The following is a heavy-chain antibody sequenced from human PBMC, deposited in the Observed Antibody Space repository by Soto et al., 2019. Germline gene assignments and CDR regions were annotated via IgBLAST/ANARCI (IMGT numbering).Heavy chain of an antibody. J-gene: IGHJ6*02. D-gene: IGHD6-13*01. CDR1: GYDFTAYD. Sequence: GASVKVSCKASGYDFTAYDINWVRQASGQGLEWMGWMNPINGATGTARRFQGRVSLSRNTATGTAYLELTSLRSEDTAVYYCGRGPSPRAPAGGTPYYYAMDVWGQGTTVAFSS. CDR2: MNPINGAT. CDR3: GRGPSPRAPAGGTPYYYAMDV. V-gene: IGHV1-8*02.